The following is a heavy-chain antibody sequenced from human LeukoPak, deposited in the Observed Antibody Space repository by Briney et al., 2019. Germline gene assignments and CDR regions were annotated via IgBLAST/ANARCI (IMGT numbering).Heavy chain of an antibody. Sequence: ASVKVSCNASRYAFTSYDINWVRQAPGQGLEWMGWMNPISGNTGYAQKFQGRVTITRNTSISTAYMELSSLRSEDTAVYYCARGGSYDSSGYYPYYYMYVWGKGTTVTVSS. J-gene: IGHJ6*03. CDR1: RYAFTSYD. D-gene: IGHD3-22*01. CDR2: MNPISGNT. V-gene: IGHV1-8*03. CDR3: ARGGSYDSSGYYPYYYMYV.